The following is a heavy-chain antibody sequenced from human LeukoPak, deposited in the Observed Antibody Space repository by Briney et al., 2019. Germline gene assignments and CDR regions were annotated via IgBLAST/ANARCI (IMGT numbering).Heavy chain of an antibody. CDR2: INSDGSWT. D-gene: IGHD2/OR15-2a*01. Sequence: GGSLRLSCAASGNYWMHWVRQAPGKGLVWVSHINSDGSWTSYADSVKGRFTISKDNAKNTVYLQMNNLRAEDTAVYYCVSFYEAYWGRGTLVTVSS. CDR3: VSFYEAY. J-gene: IGHJ4*02. V-gene: IGHV3-74*01. CDR1: GNYW.